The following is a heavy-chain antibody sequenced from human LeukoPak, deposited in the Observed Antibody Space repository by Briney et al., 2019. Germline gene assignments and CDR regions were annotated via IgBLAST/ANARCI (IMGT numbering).Heavy chain of an antibody. V-gene: IGHV1-8*01. CDR1: GYTFTSYD. J-gene: IGHJ6*02. D-gene: IGHD2-2*01. CDR2: MNPNSGNT. CDR3: ARVLRYCSSTSCYYYYGMDV. Sequence: ASVKVSCKASGYTFTSYDINWVRRATGQGLEWMGWMNPNSGNTGYAQKFQGRVTMTRNTSISTAYMELSSLRSEDTAVYYCARVLRYCSSTSCYYYYGMDVWGQGTTVTVSS.